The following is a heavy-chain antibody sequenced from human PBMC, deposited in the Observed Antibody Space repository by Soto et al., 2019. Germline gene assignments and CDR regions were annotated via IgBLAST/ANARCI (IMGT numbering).Heavy chain of an antibody. D-gene: IGHD1-26*01. CDR2: TYYRSKWYN. CDR1: GDSVSSKSVA. CDR3: VRLIGNSWLDF. Sequence: PSQTLSLTCAIFGDSVSSKSVAWNWIRQSPSRGLELLGRTYYRSKWYNDYAESVKSRITINPDTSKNQFSLHLNSVTPEDTAVYYCVRLIGNSWLDFWGQGTLVTVSS. J-gene: IGHJ5*01. V-gene: IGHV6-1*01.